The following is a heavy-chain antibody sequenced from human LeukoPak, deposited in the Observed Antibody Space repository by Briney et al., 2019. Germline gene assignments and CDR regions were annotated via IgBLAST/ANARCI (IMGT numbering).Heavy chain of an antibody. V-gene: IGHV1-18*01. CDR3: ARGDPCGGDCYTFDY. CDR2: ISAYNGNT. CDR1: GYTFTSYG. Sequence: ASVKVSCKASGYTFTSYGISWVRQAPGQGLEWMGWISAYNGNTNYAQKLQGRVTMTTDTSTSTAYMELRSLRSDDTAVYYCARGDPCGGDCYTFDYWGQGTLVAVSS. J-gene: IGHJ4*02. D-gene: IGHD2-21*01.